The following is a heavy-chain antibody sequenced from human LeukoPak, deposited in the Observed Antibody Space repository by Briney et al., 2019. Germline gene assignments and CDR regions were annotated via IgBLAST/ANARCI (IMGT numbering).Heavy chain of an antibody. J-gene: IGHJ4*02. CDR1: GGFISSSSYY. D-gene: IGHD1-1*01. CDR3: ALGTDFDY. Sequence: SETLSLTCTVSGGFISSSSYYWGWIRQPPGKGLEWIGSIYYSGSTYYNPSLKSRVTISVDTSKNQFSLKLSSVTAADTAVYYCALGTDFDYWGQGTLVTVSS. CDR2: IYYSGST. V-gene: IGHV4-39*01.